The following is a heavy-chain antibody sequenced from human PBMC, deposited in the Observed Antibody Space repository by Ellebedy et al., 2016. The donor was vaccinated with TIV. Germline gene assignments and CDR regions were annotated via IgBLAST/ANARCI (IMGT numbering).Heavy chain of an antibody. CDR3: ARVREVRGAYGMDV. Sequence: SETLSLXXTVSGGSISSSSYYWGWIRQPPGKGLEWIGSIYYSGSTYYNPSLKSRVTISVDTSKNQFSLKLSSVTAADTAVYYCARVREVRGAYGMDVWGQGATVTVSS. CDR1: GGSISSSSYY. V-gene: IGHV4-39*01. D-gene: IGHD3-10*01. J-gene: IGHJ6*02. CDR2: IYYSGST.